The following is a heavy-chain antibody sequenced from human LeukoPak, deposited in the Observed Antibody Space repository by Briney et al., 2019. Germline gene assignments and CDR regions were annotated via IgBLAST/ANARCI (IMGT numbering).Heavy chain of an antibody. CDR1: GFTFSSYS. J-gene: IGHJ4*02. CDR3: ARGATPDY. Sequence: LPGGSLRLSCAASGFTFSSYSMNWVRQAPGKGLQWVSYITSSSSTIYYADSVKGRFTISRDNAKNSLYLQVNSLRDEDTAVYYCARGATPDYWGQGTLVTVSS. CDR2: ITSSSSTI. V-gene: IGHV3-48*02.